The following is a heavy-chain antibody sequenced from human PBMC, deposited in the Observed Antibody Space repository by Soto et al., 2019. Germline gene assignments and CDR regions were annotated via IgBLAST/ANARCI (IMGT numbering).Heavy chain of an antibody. D-gene: IGHD6-13*01. CDR1: GGSISGDYNY. CDR2: ISYSGTT. J-gene: IGHJ4*02. CDR3: ARVGGVPSSSPGVAH. Sequence: ETLSLTCTVSGGSISGDYNYWGWIRQPPGKGLVWIGSISYSGTTNSNPSLKSRITISVDTSKNQFSLRLSSVTAIDTAVYYCARVGGVPSSSPGVAHWGQGILVTVSS. V-gene: IGHV4-39*01.